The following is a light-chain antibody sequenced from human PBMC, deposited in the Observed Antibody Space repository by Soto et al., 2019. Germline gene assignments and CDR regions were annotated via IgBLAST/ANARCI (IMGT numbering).Light chain of an antibody. J-gene: IGKJ1*01. CDR2: GAS. Sequence: EIVMTQSPATLSVSPGERATLSCRASQSVNNNLAWYQQKPGQAPRLLIYGASTRATGIPARFSGSGSGTEFTLTISSLQSEDFAVYYCQQYNNWPPAFGQGTKVEIK. V-gene: IGKV3-15*01. CDR3: QQYNNWPPA. CDR1: QSVNNN.